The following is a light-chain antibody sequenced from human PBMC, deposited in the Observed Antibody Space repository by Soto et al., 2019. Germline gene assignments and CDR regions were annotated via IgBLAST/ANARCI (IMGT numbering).Light chain of an antibody. J-gene: IGLJ2*01. CDR3: AAWDDSLNGLV. CDR1: SANVGSNP. CDR2: SND. V-gene: IGLV1-44*01. Sequence: QSVLTQPPSTSGTPGQRVTISCSGSSANVGSNPVNWYQQFLGTAPKLLIYSNDQRPSGVPDRFSGSKSGTSASLAITGHQSEDEGEYYCAAWDDSLNGLVFGGGTKVTVL.